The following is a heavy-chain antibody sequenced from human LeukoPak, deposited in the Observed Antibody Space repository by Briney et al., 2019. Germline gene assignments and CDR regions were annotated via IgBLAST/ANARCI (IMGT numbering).Heavy chain of an antibody. CDR2: IWYDGSNK. CDR3: ARTRDTAMASFDY. V-gene: IGHV3-33*08. J-gene: IGHJ4*02. CDR1: GFTFSSYG. Sequence: GGSLRLSCAASGFTFSSYGMSWVRQAPGKGLEWVAVIWYDGSNKYYADSVKGRFTISRDNSKNTLYLQMNSLRAEDTAVYYCARTRDTAMASFDYWGQGTLVTVSS. D-gene: IGHD5-18*01.